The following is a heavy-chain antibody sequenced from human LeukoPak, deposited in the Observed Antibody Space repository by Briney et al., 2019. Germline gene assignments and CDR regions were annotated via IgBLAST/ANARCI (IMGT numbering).Heavy chain of an antibody. D-gene: IGHD2-15*01. CDR1: VGTFSSYA. CDR2: IIPIFGTA. V-gene: IGHV1-69*06. CDR3: AREQVDTGYCSGGSCYSIGYYYYYMDV. Sequence: GASVTVSCTASVGTFSSYAISWVRQAPGQGLEWMGRIIPIFGTANYAQKFQGRVTITADKSTSTAYMELSSLRSEDTAVYYCAREQVDTGYCSGGSCYSIGYYYYYMDVWGKGTTVTVSS. J-gene: IGHJ6*03.